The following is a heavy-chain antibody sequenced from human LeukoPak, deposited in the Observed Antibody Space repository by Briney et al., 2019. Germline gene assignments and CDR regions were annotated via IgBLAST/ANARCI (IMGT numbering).Heavy chain of an antibody. D-gene: IGHD3-22*01. V-gene: IGHV4-31*03. CDR3: ASLPYYYDSSGYYRTAEYFQH. CDR2: IYYSGST. J-gene: IGHJ1*01. Sequence: SETLSLTCTVSGGSISSGAYYWSWIRQHPGKGLEWIGYIYYSGSTHYNPSLKSRVTISVDTSKNQFSLKLSSVTAADTAVYYCASLPYYYDSSGYYRTAEYFQHWGQGTLVTVSS. CDR1: GGSISSGAYY.